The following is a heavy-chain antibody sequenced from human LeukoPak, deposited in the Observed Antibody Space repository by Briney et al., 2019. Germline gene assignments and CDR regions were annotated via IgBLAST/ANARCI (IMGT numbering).Heavy chain of an antibody. CDR2: IYYSGNT. V-gene: IGHV4-31*03. CDR3: ARGHSTSSSYFCNGMDV. D-gene: IGHD6-6*01. Sequence: PSETLSLTCTVAGGSISSGGYWWSSIRQDPVMGLEWIGYIYYSGNTYYNPSLKSRANISVDTSKNQFSLRLSSVTAADTAVYYCARGHSTSSSYFCNGMDVWGQGTTVTVSS. J-gene: IGHJ6*02. CDR1: GGSISSGGYW.